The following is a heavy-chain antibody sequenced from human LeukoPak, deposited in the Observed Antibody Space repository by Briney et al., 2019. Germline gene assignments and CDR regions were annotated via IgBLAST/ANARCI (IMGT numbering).Heavy chain of an antibody. CDR2: INSDTGAT. V-gene: IGHV1-2*06. J-gene: IGHJ4*02. CDR1: GYRFTDYY. Sequence: ASVKVSCKATGYRFTDYYLNWLRQALGQGPEWMGQINSDTGATQYAQKFQGRVTLTRVTSMNTVYMELSGPRFDDTAMYYCARLKGEYDYWGQGSQVTVST. CDR3: ARLKGEYDY. D-gene: IGHD6-6*01.